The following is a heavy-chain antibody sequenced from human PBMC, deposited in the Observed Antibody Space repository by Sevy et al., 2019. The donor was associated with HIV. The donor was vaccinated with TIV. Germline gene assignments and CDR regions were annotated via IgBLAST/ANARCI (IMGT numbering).Heavy chain of an antibody. CDR3: AREAYCSSTSCYTGVVVGYYYYGMDV. CDR2: IYTSGST. Sequence: SETLSLTCTVSGGSISSYYWSWIRQPAGKGLEWIGRIYTSGSTNYNPSLKSRVTMSVDTSKNQFSLKLSSVTAADTAGYYCAREAYCSSTSCYTGVVVGYYYYGMDVWGQGTTVTVSS. J-gene: IGHJ6*02. V-gene: IGHV4-4*07. CDR1: GGSISSYY. D-gene: IGHD2-2*02.